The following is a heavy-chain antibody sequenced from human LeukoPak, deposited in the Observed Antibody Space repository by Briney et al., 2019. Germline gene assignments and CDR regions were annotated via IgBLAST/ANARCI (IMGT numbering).Heavy chain of an antibody. J-gene: IGHJ6*03. D-gene: IGHD2-8*01. Sequence: SETLSLTCTVSGDSMSDSYWSWIRQPAGKGLEWIGRIYASGSTNYNPSLKSRVTLSVDTSSNQFSLTLSSVTAADTAVYHCARDIRSHNGPGGYYCYYMDVWGKGTTVTVSS. V-gene: IGHV4-4*07. CDR2: IYASGST. CDR1: GDSMSDSY. CDR3: ARDIRSHNGPGGYYCYYMDV.